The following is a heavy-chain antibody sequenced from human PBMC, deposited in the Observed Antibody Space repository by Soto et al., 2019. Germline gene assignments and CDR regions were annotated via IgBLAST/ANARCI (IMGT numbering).Heavy chain of an antibody. Sequence: GGSLRLSCAASGFTFSSYGMHWVRQAPGKGLEWVAVIWYDGSNKYYADSVKGRFTISRDNSKNTLYLQMNSLRAEDTAVYYCAKWGGTLGYCSSTSCSYYYYYYGMDVWGQGTTVTVSS. CDR3: AKWGGTLGYCSSTSCSYYYYYYGMDV. D-gene: IGHD2-2*01. J-gene: IGHJ6*02. CDR2: IWYDGSNK. V-gene: IGHV3-30*02. CDR1: GFTFSSYG.